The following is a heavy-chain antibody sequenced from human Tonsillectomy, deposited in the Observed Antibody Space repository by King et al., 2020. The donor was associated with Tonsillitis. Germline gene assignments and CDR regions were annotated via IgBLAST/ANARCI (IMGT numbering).Heavy chain of an antibody. CDR3: ARDIVVVPATMRQHYYGMDV. D-gene: IGHD2-2*01. CDR1: GFTFSSYW. V-gene: IGHV3-7*01. Sequence: QLVQSGGGLVQPGGSLRLSCAVSGFTFSSYWMSWVRQAPGKGLEWVASIKQDGSEKYYVDSVKGRFTISRDNAKNSLYLQMNSLRGEDTAVYYCARDIVVVPATMRQHYYGMDVWGQGTTVTVSS. J-gene: IGHJ6*02. CDR2: IKQDGSEK.